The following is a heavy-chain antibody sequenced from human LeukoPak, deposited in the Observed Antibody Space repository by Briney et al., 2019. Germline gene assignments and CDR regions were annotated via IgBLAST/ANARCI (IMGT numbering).Heavy chain of an antibody. V-gene: IGHV3-23*01. CDR3: AKAYYYDSLLDY. CDR2: ISGSGGST. J-gene: IGHJ4*02. Sequence: GGSLRLSCAASGFTFSSYAMSWVRQAPGKGLKGVSAISGSGGSTYYADSVKGRFTISRDNSKNTLYLQMNSLRAEDTAVYYCAKAYYYDSLLDYWGQGTLVTVSS. CDR1: GFTFSSYA. D-gene: IGHD3-22*01.